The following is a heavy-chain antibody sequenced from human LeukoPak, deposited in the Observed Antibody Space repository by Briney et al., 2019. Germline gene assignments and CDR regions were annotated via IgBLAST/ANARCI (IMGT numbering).Heavy chain of an antibody. CDR3: ATYTHWVAGDV. V-gene: IGHV3-30*03. Sequence: GGSLRLPCAASGFTFSSYGMHWVRQAPGKGLEWVAVISYDGSNKYYADSVKGRFTISRDNSRNSLYLQMSSLRPEDTAVYYCATYTHWVAGDVWGQGTTVTVSS. CDR1: GFTFSSYG. D-gene: IGHD3-16*01. J-gene: IGHJ6*02. CDR2: ISYDGSNK.